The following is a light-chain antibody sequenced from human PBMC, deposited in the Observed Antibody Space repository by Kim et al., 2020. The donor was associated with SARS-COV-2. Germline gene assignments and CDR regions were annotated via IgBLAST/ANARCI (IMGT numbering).Light chain of an antibody. CDR2: YDS. Sequence: SYELTQPPSVSVAPGKTATITCGGNNIVTKSVHWYQQRPGQAPILVISYDSDRPSGIPERFSGSNSGNTATLTISRVEAGDEADYYCQVWDSSADHHVVFGGGTQLTVL. J-gene: IGLJ2*01. CDR3: QVWDSSADHHVV. CDR1: NIVTKS. V-gene: IGLV3-21*04.